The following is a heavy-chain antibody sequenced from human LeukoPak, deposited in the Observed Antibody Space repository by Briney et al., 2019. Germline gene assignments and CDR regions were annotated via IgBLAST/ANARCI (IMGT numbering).Heavy chain of an antibody. CDR1: GYTLTELS. V-gene: IGHV1-24*01. CDR2: FDPEDGET. CDR3: ATDVRFLEWLLL. D-gene: IGHD3-3*01. Sequence: ASVKVSCKVSGYTLTELSMHWVRQAPGKGLEWMGGFDPEDGETIYAQKFQGRVTMTEDTSTDTAYMELSSLRSEDTAVHYCATDVRFLEWLLLWGQGTLVTVSS. J-gene: IGHJ4*02.